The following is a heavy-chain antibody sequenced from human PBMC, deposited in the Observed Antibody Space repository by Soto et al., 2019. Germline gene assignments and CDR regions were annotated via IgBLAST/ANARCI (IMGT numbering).Heavy chain of an antibody. CDR3: ATPPERVADPYVVVPAATQGGDPHYFYYGMDV. CDR2: IIPILGIA. J-gene: IGHJ6*02. V-gene: IGHV1-69*02. D-gene: IGHD2-2*01. CDR1: GGTFSSYT. Sequence: GASVKVSCKASGGTFSSYTMSWVRQAPGQGLEWMGRIIPILGIANYAQKFQGRVTITADKSTSTAYMELSSLRTEDTAVYYCATPPERVADPYVVVPAATQGGDPHYFYYGMDVWGQGTTVTVSS.